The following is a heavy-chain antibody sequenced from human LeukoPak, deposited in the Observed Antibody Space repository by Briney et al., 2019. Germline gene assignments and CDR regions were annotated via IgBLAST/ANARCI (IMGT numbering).Heavy chain of an antibody. J-gene: IGHJ4*02. V-gene: IGHV3-23*01. CDR1: GFTFSSFA. D-gene: IGHD6-13*01. Sequence: GGSLRLSCAASGFTFSSFAMTWVRQAPGKGLEWVSTIGGSGGATYYPGSVKGRFTIFREGSINTVYLQMNRLGAEEPDVYHCTKADRALDSNSHYPYFDLLGLGTLPTVPS. CDR3: TKADRALDSNSHYPYFDL. CDR2: IGGSGGAT.